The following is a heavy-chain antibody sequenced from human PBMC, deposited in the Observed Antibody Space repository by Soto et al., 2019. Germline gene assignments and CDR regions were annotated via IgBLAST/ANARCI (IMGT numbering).Heavy chain of an antibody. J-gene: IGHJ4*02. V-gene: IGHV3-33*01. D-gene: IGHD3-10*01. CDR2: IWYDGINK. Sequence: QVQLVESGGGVVQPGRSLRLSCTASGFTFSSNGMHWVRQAPGKGLEWVAFIWYDGINKYYADSVKGRFIISRDNSENTVYLQMNSLRAEDTAVYYRARDPYHYGSGSYYFDYWGQGTLVTVSS. CDR3: ARDPYHYGSGSYYFDY. CDR1: GFTFSSNG.